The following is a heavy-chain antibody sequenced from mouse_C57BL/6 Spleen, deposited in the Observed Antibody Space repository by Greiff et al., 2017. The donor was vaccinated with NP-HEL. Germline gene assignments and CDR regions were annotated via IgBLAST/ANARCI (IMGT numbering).Heavy chain of an antibody. CDR2: IDPSDSYT. Sequence: QVQLQQPGAELVRPGTSVKLSCKASGYTFTSYWMHWVKQRPGQGLEWIGVIDPSDSYTNYNQKFKGKATLTVDTSSSTAYMQLSSLTSEDSAVYYCARGYDYDEDAMDYWGQGTSVTVSS. V-gene: IGHV1-59*01. CDR1: GYTFTSYW. J-gene: IGHJ4*01. D-gene: IGHD2-4*01. CDR3: ARGYDYDEDAMDY.